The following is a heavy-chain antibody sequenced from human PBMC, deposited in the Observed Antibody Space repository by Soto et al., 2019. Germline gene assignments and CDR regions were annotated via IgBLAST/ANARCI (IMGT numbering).Heavy chain of an antibody. V-gene: IGHV3-30*18. CDR1: GFTFSSYG. CDR3: AKDRVPIYPGNWYFDY. J-gene: IGHJ4*02. CDR2: ISYDGSNK. D-gene: IGHD2-2*02. Sequence: PGGSLRLSCAASGFTFSSYGMHWVRQAPGKGLEWVAVISYDGSNKYYADSVKGRFTISRDNSKNTLYLQMNSLRAEDTAVYYCAKDRVPIYPGNWYFDYWGQGTLVTVSS.